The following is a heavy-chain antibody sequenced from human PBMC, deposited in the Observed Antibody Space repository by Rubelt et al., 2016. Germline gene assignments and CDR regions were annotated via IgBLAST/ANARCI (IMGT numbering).Heavy chain of an antibody. CDR1: GYTFTTYG. CDR2: VSPYNTNT. V-gene: IGHV1-18*01. CDR3: TRGLVFDP. J-gene: IGHJ5*02. Sequence: QAQLVQSGTEVKKPGASVKVSCKASGYTFTTYGISWVRQAPGQGLEWVGWVSPYNTNTNYAQHLQGRVTLTTDPSTGTALLELRSLRSDDTAVYFCTRGLVFDPWGQGTLVTVSS. D-gene: IGHD4-11*01.